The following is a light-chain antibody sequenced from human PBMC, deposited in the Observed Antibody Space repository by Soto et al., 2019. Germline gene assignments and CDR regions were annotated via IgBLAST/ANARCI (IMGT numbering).Light chain of an antibody. Sequence: EIVLTQSPGTLSLSPGSRATLSCRASRRVSADYLAWYHQRPGQVPRLLIYGASNRATDIPDRFSASGSGADFTLTINRLEPADFGVYYCQQYGSSPNTFGQGTKLEIK. CDR1: RRVSADY. CDR2: GAS. J-gene: IGKJ2*01. V-gene: IGKV3-20*01. CDR3: QQYGSSPNT.